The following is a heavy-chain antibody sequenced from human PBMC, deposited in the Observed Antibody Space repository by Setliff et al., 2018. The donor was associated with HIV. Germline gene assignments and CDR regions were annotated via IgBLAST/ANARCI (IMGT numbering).Heavy chain of an antibody. J-gene: IGHJ5*02. CDR1: GFTFSSHA. D-gene: IGHD3-3*01. CDR2: ISGSGDYI. Sequence: GGSLRLSCVASGFTFSSHAMSWVRQAPGKGLEWVSTISGSGDYIFYRDSVKGRFTISRDNSKNTLYLQMNSLRAEDTAVYYCAKAQWLLSHWGFDPWGQGTLVTVSS. V-gene: IGHV3-23*01. CDR3: AKAQWLLSHWGFDP.